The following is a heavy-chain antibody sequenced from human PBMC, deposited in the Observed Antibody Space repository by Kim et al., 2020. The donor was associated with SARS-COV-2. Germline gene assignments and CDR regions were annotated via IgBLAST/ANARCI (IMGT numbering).Heavy chain of an antibody. V-gene: IGHV3-30*03. Sequence: GGSLRLSCAGSGFTFNNFGMHWVRQTPDKGLEWLASISYEGSKKYYEDSLKGRFTISRDSSKNTLYLQMNSLRAEDTALYYCARSGGVFDFRSSYY. CDR3: ARSGGVFDFRSSYY. CDR2: ISYEGSKK. D-gene: IGHD3-3*01. J-gene: IGHJ6*01. CDR1: GFTFNNFG.